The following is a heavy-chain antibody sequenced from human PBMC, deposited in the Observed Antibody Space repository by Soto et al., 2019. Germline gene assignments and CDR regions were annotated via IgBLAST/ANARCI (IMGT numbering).Heavy chain of an antibody. D-gene: IGHD2-21*02. V-gene: IGHV4-30-4*01. CDR3: ARAMVVTQNWFDP. CDR2: IYYSGST. J-gene: IGHJ5*02. Sequence: SETLSLTCTVSGGSISSVNYYWSWIRQPPGKGLEWIGYIYYSGSTYYNPSLRSRDTISVDTSRNQFSLKLSSVTAADTAVYYCARAMVVTQNWFDPWGQGTLVTVS. CDR1: GGSISSVNYY.